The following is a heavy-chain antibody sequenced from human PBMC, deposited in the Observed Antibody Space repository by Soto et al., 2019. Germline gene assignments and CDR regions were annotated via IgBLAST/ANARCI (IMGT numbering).Heavy chain of an antibody. D-gene: IGHD5-12*01. J-gene: IGHJ5*02. CDR3: ARDPVDGYAFFDN. CDR1: GGSISSGDYY. CDR2: IYYSGST. V-gene: IGHV4-30-4*02. Sequence: PSETLSLTCAVSGGSISSGDYYWSWIRQPPGKGLEWIGYIYYSGSTYYNPSLKSRVTISVDTSKNQFSLKLSSVTAADTAVYWCARDPVDGYAFFDNWGQGALVTVSS.